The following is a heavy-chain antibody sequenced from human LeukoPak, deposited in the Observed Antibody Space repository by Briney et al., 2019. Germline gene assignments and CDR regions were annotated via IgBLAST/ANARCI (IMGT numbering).Heavy chain of an antibody. J-gene: IGHJ6*03. V-gene: IGHV4-4*02. CDR2: IYHGGGI. CDR3: ARAVGSGSYRRYYMDV. Sequence: PSETLSLTCAVSGGSISSSNWWSWVRQAPGKGLEWIAEIYHGGGINYNPSLKSRVAISLDTSRKQFSLKLTSVTAADTAVYYCARAVGSGSYRRYYMDVWGKGTTVTVSS. D-gene: IGHD1-26*01. CDR1: GGSISSSNW.